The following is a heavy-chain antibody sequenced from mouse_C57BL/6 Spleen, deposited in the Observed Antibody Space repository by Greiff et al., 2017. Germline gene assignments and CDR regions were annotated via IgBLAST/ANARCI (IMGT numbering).Heavy chain of an antibody. V-gene: IGHV1-82*01. Sequence: VQLQQSGPELVKPGASVKISCKASGYAFSSSWMNWVKQRPGKGLEWIGRIYPGDGDTNYNGKFKGKATLTADKSSSTAYMQLSSLTSEDSAVYFCANDGGYAMGYWGQGTSVTVSS. J-gene: IGHJ4*01. CDR2: IYPGDGDT. CDR1: GYAFSSSW. CDR3: ANDGGYAMGY. D-gene: IGHD1-2*01.